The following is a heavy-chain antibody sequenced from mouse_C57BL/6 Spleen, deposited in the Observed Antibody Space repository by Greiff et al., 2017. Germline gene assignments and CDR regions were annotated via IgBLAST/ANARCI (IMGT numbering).Heavy chain of an antibody. CDR3: ARDSSGYVGWFAY. J-gene: IGHJ3*01. CDR1: GYTFTDYY. V-gene: IGHV1-76*01. Sequence: QVQLKQSGAELVRPGASVKLSCKASGYTFTDYYINWVKQRPGQGLEWIARIYPGSGNTYYNEKFKGKATLTAEKSSSTAYMQLSSLTSEDSAVYFCARDSSGYVGWFAYWGQGTLVTVSA. D-gene: IGHD3-2*02. CDR2: IYPGSGNT.